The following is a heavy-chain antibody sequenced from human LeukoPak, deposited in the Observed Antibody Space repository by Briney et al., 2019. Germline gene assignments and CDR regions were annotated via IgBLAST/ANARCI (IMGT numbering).Heavy chain of an antibody. CDR3: AKDPTDFDSGGQTYFDY. J-gene: IGHJ4*02. Sequence: GGSLRLSCAASGFTFSSCAMSWVRQAPGKGLEWVSGISASGGTTYYADSVKGRSTISRDNPKNTLVLQLNSLRAEDTAVYYCAKDPTDFDSGGQTYFDYWGQGTLVTVSS. CDR1: GFTFSSCA. V-gene: IGHV3-23*01. D-gene: IGHD2-15*01. CDR2: ISASGGTT.